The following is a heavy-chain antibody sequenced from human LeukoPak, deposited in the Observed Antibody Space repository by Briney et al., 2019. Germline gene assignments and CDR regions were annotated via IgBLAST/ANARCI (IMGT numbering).Heavy chain of an antibody. D-gene: IGHD6-13*01. CDR3: ARVIAAAGTGWFDP. V-gene: IGHV4-59*01. CDR2: IYYSGST. CDR1: GGSISSYF. Sequence: PSETLSLTCTVSGGSISSYFWSWIRQPPGKGLEWIGYIYYSGSTKYNPSLKSRVTISVDTSKNQFSLKLSSVTAADTAVYYCARVIAAAGTGWFDPWGQGTLVTVSS. J-gene: IGHJ5*02.